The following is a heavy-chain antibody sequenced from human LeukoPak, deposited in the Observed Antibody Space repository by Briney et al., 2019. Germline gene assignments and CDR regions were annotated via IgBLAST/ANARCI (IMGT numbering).Heavy chain of an antibody. D-gene: IGHD4/OR15-4a*01. CDR1: GCTFSDAW. Sequence: GGSLRLSCAATGCTFSDAWMTWLRQAPGKGLEWVGRIKSKSARGTKEYAALVKGNFTISRDDSKDTLFLQLNSLKTEDTAMYYCTADVPTMVAQIDYWGQGTRVTVS. CDR3: TADVPTMVAQIDY. CDR2: IKSKSARGTK. V-gene: IGHV3-15*01. J-gene: IGHJ4*02.